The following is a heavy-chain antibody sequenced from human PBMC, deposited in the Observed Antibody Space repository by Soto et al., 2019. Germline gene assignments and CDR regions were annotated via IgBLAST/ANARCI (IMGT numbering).Heavy chain of an antibody. CDR1: GYTFTSYY. CDR2: INPSGGST. CDR3: ARDLGPMGEPEGFDY. D-gene: IGHD2-21*01. J-gene: IGHJ4*02. V-gene: IGHV1-46*01. Sequence: ASVKVSCKASGYTFTSYYMHWVRQAPGQGLEWMGIINPSGGSTSYAQKFQGRVTMTRDTSTGTVYMELSSLRSEDTAVYYCARDLGPMGEPEGFDYWGQGTLVTVSS.